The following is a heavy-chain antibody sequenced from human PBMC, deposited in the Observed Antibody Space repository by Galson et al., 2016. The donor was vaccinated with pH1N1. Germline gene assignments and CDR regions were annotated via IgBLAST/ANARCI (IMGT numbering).Heavy chain of an antibody. Sequence: PALVKPTQTLTLTCTFPGFSLSTSGMCVSWIRQPPGKALEWLALSDWDDNKYYSPSLKTRLTISKDTSKNHVVLTMTNMDPVDTATYYCARMFYGDYSDYFDYWGQGTLVTVSS. D-gene: IGHD4-11*01. CDR1: GFSLSTSGMC. J-gene: IGHJ4*02. V-gene: IGHV2-70*01. CDR2: SDWDDNK. CDR3: ARMFYGDYSDYFDY.